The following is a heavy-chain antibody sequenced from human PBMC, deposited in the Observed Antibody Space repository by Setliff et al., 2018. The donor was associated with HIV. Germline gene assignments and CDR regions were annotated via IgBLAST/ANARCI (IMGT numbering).Heavy chain of an antibody. V-gene: IGHV4-38-2*01. CDR1: GYSISSGYY. J-gene: IGHJ4*02. Sequence: SETLSLTCAVSGYSISSGYYWGWIRQPPGKGLEWLGSFYRSGNTYYNPSLNSRATVSVDTSKNQLSLKLTSVTAADTAVYYCARVEGVDFWSGYSPFNYWGQGTLVTVSS. D-gene: IGHD3-3*01. CDR3: ARVEGVDFWSGYSPFNY. CDR2: FYRSGNT.